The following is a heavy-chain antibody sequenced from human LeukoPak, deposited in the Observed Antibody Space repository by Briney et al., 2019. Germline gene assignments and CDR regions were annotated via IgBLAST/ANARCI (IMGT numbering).Heavy chain of an antibody. V-gene: IGHV3-11*04. CDR2: ISSSGGTI. D-gene: IGHD3-10*01. CDR1: GFSFSDYY. CDR3: ARESGLWFGELLQTKYNWFDP. J-gene: IGHJ5*02. Sequence: KSGGSLRLSCAASGFSFSDYYMIWIRQAPGKGLEWISHISSSGGTIYYADSVKGRFTISRDNAKNSLYLQMNSLRAEDTAVYYCARESGLWFGELLQTKYNWFDPWGQGTLVTVSS.